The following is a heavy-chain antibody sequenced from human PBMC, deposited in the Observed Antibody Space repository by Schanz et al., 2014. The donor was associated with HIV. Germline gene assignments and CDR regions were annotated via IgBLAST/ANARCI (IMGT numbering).Heavy chain of an antibody. D-gene: IGHD2-15*01. J-gene: IGHJ6*02. CDR2: ISAGGRDT. CDR3: ARGSGPYYYYYGMDV. V-gene: IGHV3-23*01. CDR1: GFAFSDYA. Sequence: EVPLLESGGGLAQPGGSQRLSCAASGFAFSDYAMSWVRQAPGKGLEWVSSISAGGRDTYYADSVKGRFTISRDNSKNTLYLQMNRLRAEDTAVYYCARGSGPYYYYYGMDVWGQGTTVTVSS.